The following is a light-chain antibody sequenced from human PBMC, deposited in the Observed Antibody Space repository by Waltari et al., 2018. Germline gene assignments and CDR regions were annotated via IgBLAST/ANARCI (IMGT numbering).Light chain of an antibody. CDR3: QQTFGGPFT. J-gene: IGKJ2*01. CDR1: ETIVGY. Sequence: DILMSQSPASLSASVGDRVTITCWASETIVGYLAWYQSKPGKAPKLLIYGGSTLQNGVSSRFAGSGSDTEFTLSINGLQADDFATYYCQQTFGGPFTFGQGT. V-gene: IGKV1-39*01. CDR2: GGS.